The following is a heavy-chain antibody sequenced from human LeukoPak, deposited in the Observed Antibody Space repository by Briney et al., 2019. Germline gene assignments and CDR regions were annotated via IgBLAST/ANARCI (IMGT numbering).Heavy chain of an antibody. CDR3: AKDLEYSSSSGFDY. J-gene: IGHJ4*02. Sequence: PGRSLRLSCAASGFTFGDYAMHWVRQAPGKGLEWVSGISWNSGSIGYADSVKGRFTISRDNAKNSLYLQMNSLRAEDMALYYCAKDLEYSSSSGFDYWGQGTLVTVSS. CDR1: GFTFGDYA. D-gene: IGHD6-6*01. V-gene: IGHV3-9*03. CDR2: ISWNSGSI.